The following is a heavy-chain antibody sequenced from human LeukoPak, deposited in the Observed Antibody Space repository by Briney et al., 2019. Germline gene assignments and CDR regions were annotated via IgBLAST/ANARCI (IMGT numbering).Heavy chain of an antibody. J-gene: IGHJ4*02. D-gene: IGHD5-12*01. CDR2: INHSGST. Sequence: SETLSLTCAVYGGSLSGYYWSWIRQPPGKGLEWMGEINHSGSTNYNPSLKSRVTISVDTSKNQFSLKLTSVTAADTAVYYCARGVISGYDSLSLDYWGQGTLVTVSS. CDR3: ARGVISGYDSLSLDY. CDR1: GGSLSGYY. V-gene: IGHV4-34*01.